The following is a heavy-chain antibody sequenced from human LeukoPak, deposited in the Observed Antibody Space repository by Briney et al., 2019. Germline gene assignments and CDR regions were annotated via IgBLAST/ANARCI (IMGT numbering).Heavy chain of an antibody. CDR2: ISYDGSNK. CDR3: AKDYYDSSGYCDDAFDI. Sequence: GGSLRLSCAASGFTFSSYGMHWVRQAPGKGLEWVAVISYDGSNKYYADSVKGRFTISRDNSKNTLYLQMNSLRAEDTAVYYCAKDYYDSSGYCDDAFDIWGQGTMVTVSS. D-gene: IGHD3-22*01. J-gene: IGHJ3*02. CDR1: GFTFSSYG. V-gene: IGHV3-30*18.